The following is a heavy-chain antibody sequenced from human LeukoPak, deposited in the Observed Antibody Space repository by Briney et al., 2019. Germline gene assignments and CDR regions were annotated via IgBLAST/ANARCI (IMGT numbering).Heavy chain of an antibody. J-gene: IGHJ4*02. CDR1: GGSISSYY. CDR3: ARWILYSSGSYSDY. Sequence: SETLSLTCTVSGGSISSYYWSWIRQPPGKGLEWIGYMHYSGGTNYNPPLKSRVTISVDTSKNQFSLKLSSVTAADTAVYYCARWILYSSGSYSDYWGQGTLVTVSS. D-gene: IGHD3-10*01. CDR2: MHYSGGT. V-gene: IGHV4-59*01.